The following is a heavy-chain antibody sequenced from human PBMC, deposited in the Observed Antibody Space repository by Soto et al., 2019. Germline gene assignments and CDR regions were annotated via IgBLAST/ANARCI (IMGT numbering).Heavy chain of an antibody. V-gene: IGHV1-8*01. J-gene: IGHJ4*02. CDR3: ASSLIAAAGKDY. CDR1: GYTFTSYD. Sequence: QVQLVQSGAEVKKPGASVKVSCKASGYTFTSYDINWVRQATGQGLEWMGWMNPNSGNTGYAQKYQGRVTMTRNTSISTAYMELSSLRSEDTAVYYCASSLIAAAGKDYWGQGTLVTVSS. CDR2: MNPNSGNT. D-gene: IGHD6-13*01.